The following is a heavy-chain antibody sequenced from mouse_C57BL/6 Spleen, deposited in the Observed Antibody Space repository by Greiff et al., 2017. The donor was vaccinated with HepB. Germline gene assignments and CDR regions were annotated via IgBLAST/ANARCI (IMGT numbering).Heavy chain of an antibody. D-gene: IGHD1-1*01. CDR3: AKSSPYYYGSSPLDY. Sequence: EVNVVESGGGLVKPGGSLKLSCAASGFTFSDYGMHWVRQAPEKGLEWVAYISSGSSTIYYADTVKGRFTISRDNAKNTLFLQMTSLRSEDTAMYYCAKSSPYYYGSSPLDYWGQGTTLTVSS. CDR1: GFTFSDYG. J-gene: IGHJ2*01. CDR2: ISSGSSTI. V-gene: IGHV5-17*01.